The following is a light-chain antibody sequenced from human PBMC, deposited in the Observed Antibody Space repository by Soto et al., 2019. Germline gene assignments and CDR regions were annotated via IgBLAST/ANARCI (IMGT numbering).Light chain of an antibody. CDR2: DAS. CDR1: QSIRSY. CDR3: QQSYSTPPWT. V-gene: IGKV1-39*01. J-gene: IGKJ1*01. Sequence: DIPLTQSPSSLSASVGDKVTITCRASQSIRSYLNWVQQKPGKAPKLLIYDASSLQTGVPSRFSGSGSGTDFSLTISSLQPEDFATYYCQQSYSTPPWTFGQGTKVEIK.